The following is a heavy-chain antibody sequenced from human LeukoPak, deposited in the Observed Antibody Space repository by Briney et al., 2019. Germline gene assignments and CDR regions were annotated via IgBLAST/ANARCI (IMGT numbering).Heavy chain of an antibody. CDR2: IWYDGSNK. V-gene: IGHV3-33*06. J-gene: IGHJ4*02. Sequence: PGRSLRLSCAASGFTFSRYGMHWVRQAPGKGLGWEAVIWYDGSNKYYADSVKGRFTISRDNSKNTLYLQMNSLRAEDTAVYYCAKDPLRYYGSGSYYVGYYFEYWGQGTLVTVSS. CDR1: GFTFSRYG. D-gene: IGHD3-10*01. CDR3: AKDPLRYYGSGSYYVGYYFEY.